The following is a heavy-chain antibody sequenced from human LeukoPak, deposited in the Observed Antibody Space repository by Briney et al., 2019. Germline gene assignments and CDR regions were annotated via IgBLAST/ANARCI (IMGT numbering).Heavy chain of an antibody. CDR1: GYTFTSYY. CDR2: INPNRGST. CDR3: ATGGHVRVYDSSAYYGHY. D-gene: IGHD3-22*01. J-gene: IGHJ4*02. V-gene: IGHV1-46*01. Sequence: ASVKVSCKASGYTFTSYYMYWVRQAPGQGLEWMGIINPNRGSTSYVQKFQGRVTMTRDMSTSTVYMELSSLRSEDTAVYYCATGGHVRVYDSSAYYGHYWGQGTLVTVSS.